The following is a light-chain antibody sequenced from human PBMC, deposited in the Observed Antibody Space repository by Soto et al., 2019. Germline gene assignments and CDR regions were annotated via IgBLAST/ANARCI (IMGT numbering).Light chain of an antibody. Sequence: QSVLTQPASVSGSPGQWITISCTGTSSDIGGYYYVSWYQHRPGKAPKLIIYQVTNRPSGVSNRFSASKSGNTASLTISGLQAEDEADYYCTSYSSSTTFYVFGTGTKVTVL. CDR1: SSDIGGYYY. J-gene: IGLJ1*01. CDR3: TSYSSSTTFYV. V-gene: IGLV2-14*01. CDR2: QVT.